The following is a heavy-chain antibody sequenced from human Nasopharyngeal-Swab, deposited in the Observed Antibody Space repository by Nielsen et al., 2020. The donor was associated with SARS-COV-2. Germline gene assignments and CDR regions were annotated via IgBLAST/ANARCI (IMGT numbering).Heavy chain of an antibody. D-gene: IGHD3-3*01. CDR1: GFTFSTYW. V-gene: IGHV3-7*02. CDR3: ATRRSLDN. Sequence: GESLKISCAASGFTFSTYWMSWVRQAPGKGLECVASIKKDGSANYYVDSVKGRFTISRDNAKNSLYLHMNSLRAEDTAVYYCATRRSLDNWGQGTLVTVSS. J-gene: IGHJ4*02. CDR2: IKKDGSAN.